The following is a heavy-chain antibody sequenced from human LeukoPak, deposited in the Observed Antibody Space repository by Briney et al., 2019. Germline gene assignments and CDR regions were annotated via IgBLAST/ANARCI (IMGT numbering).Heavy chain of an antibody. V-gene: IGHV3-23*01. J-gene: IGHJ4*02. CDR1: GFTFSSYA. D-gene: IGHD3-3*01. Sequence: PGGSLRLSCAASGFTFSSYAMSWVRQAPGKGLEWVSAISGSGGSTYYADSVKGRFTISRDNSKNTLYLQMNSLRAEDTAVYYCAKSPYYDFWSGYPIDYWGQGTLVTVSS. CDR3: AKSPYYDFWSGYPIDY. CDR2: ISGSGGST.